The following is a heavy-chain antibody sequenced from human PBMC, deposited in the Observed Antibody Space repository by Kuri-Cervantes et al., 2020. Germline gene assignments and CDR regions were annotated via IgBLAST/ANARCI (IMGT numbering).Heavy chain of an antibody. CDR2: IYHSGST. CDR3: VRDLRDESLYHFDY. Sequence: SETLSLTCTVSGGSISSYYWSWIRQPPGKGLEWIGYIYHSGSTNYNPSLKSRVTITVDTSKNQFSLKLNSVTAADTAVYYCVRDLRDESLYHFDYWGQGTLVTVSS. V-gene: IGHV4-59*01. D-gene: IGHD2-8*01. J-gene: IGHJ4*02. CDR1: GGSISSYY.